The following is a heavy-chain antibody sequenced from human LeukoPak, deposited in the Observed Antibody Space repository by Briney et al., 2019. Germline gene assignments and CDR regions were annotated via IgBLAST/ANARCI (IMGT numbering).Heavy chain of an antibody. D-gene: IGHD3-22*01. V-gene: IGHV1-18*01. J-gene: IGHJ6*03. CDR1: GYTFTSYG. CDR3: ARDVPGYYYDSSGYQAYYYYMDV. CDR2: ISAYNGNT. Sequence: ASVKVSCKASGYTFTSYGISWVRQAPGQGLEWMGWISAYNGNTNYAQKLQGRVTMTTDPSTSTAYMELRSLRSDDTAVYYCARDVPGYYYDSSGYQAYYYYMDVWGKGTTVTVSS.